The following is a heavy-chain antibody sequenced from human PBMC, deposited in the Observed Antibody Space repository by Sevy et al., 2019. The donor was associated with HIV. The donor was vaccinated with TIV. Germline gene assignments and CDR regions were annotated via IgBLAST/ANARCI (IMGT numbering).Heavy chain of an antibody. CDR1: GFTFNTYA. CDR3: ARLGSSGWAGMDV. Sequence: GGSLRLSCAASGFTFNTYAMSWVRQAPGKGLEWVSSISGLSNYIYYSDSVRGRFTISRDNAKNSLYLQMNSLRAEDTALYYCARLGSSGWAGMDVWGQGTTVTVSS. V-gene: IGHV3-21*01. J-gene: IGHJ6*02. D-gene: IGHD6-19*01. CDR2: ISGLSNYI.